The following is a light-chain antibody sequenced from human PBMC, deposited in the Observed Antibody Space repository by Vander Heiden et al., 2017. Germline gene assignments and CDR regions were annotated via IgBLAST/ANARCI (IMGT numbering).Light chain of an antibody. Sequence: DIQMTQSPSSLSASVGDRVTITCQASQDISNYLNWYQQKPGKAPKLLIYDASNLETPVPSRFRGSGSGTDFTLTMRSLQPEDIATYYSRLYDTLPLTFGGGTKVEIK. CDR1: QDISNY. J-gene: IGKJ4*01. CDR2: DAS. CDR3: RLYDTLPLT. V-gene: IGKV1-33*01.